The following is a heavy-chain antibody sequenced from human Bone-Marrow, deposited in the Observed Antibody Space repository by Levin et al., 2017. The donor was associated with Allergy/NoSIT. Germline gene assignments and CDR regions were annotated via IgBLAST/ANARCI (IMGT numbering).Heavy chain of an antibody. J-gene: IGHJ4*02. CDR3: ARDPFPRDY. CDR1: GGSISSYY. Sequence: SETLSLTCTVSGGSISSYYWSWIRQPPGKGLEWIGYIYYSGSTNYNPSLKSRVTISVDTSKNQFSLKLSSVTAADTAVYYCARDPFPRDYWGQGTLVTVSS. V-gene: IGHV4-59*01. CDR2: IYYSGST.